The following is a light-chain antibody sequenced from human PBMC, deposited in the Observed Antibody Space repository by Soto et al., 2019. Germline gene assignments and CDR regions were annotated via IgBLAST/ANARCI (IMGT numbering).Light chain of an antibody. V-gene: IGKV1-5*03. CDR2: KAS. CDR1: QSVSSW. J-gene: IGKJ4*01. Sequence: DIQMTQSPSTLSASVGDRVTITCRASQSVSSWLAWYQQKPGKAPKLLIYKASSLESGVPSRFSGSESGTEFTLTISSLQPDVFATYYCQQYSGYSLTFGGGTKVEI. CDR3: QQYSGYSLT.